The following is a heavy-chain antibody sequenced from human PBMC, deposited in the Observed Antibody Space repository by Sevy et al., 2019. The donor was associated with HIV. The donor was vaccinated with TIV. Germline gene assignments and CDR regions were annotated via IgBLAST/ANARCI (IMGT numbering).Heavy chain of an antibody. CDR2: ISSGSSYV. V-gene: IGHV3-21*01. CDR3: ASPLHYYDSPSAF. CDR1: GFTFSYYN. D-gene: IGHD3-22*01. J-gene: IGHJ4*02. Sequence: GGSLRLSCAASGFTFSYYNMNWVRQAPGKGLEWVSSISSGSSYVYHADSVKGRFTISRDNARNSLYLQMNSLRTEDTAVYYCASPLHYYDSPSAFWGQGTQVTVSS.